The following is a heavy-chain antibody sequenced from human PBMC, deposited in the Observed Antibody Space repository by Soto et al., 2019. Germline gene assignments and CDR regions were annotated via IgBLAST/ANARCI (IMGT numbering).Heavy chain of an antibody. Sequence: PGGSLRLSCAASRFIFSSYAMSWVRQAPGKGLEWVSAISVSGASAYYADSVKGRFAISRDNSKNTLYLQMNSLRAEDTAVYYCAKGPTIFGVVITFEYYYGMDVWGHGTTVTVSS. V-gene: IGHV3-23*01. D-gene: IGHD3-3*01. CDR2: ISVSGASA. CDR3: AKGPTIFGVVITFEYYYGMDV. CDR1: RFIFSSYA. J-gene: IGHJ6*02.